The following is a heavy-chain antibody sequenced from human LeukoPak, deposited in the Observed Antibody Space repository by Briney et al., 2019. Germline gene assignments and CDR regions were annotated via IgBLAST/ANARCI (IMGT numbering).Heavy chain of an antibody. CDR2: ISPYNDNT. CDR3: ARHFYGSGTYYHFDY. D-gene: IGHD3-10*01. CDR1: GYSFPSYG. J-gene: IGHJ4*02. V-gene: IGHV1-18*01. Sequence: ASVKVSCKASGYSFPSYGISWVRQAPGQGPEWMGWISPYNDNTNYAQELQGRATLTTDTSTSTAYMELRSLRSDDTAVYYCARHFYGSGTYYHFDYWGQGTLVTVSS.